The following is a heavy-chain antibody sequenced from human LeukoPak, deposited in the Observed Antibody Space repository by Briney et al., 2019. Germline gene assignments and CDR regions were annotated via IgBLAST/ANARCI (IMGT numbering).Heavy chain of an antibody. CDR1: GGSISGHY. J-gene: IGHJ4*02. CDR3: ARESAGMSYFDY. V-gene: IGHV4-59*11. CDR2: IYYSGST. Sequence: SETLSLTCTVSGGSISGHYWSWIRQPPGKGLEWIGYIYYSGSTNYNPSLKSRVTISVDTSKNQFSLKLSSVTAADTAVYYCARESAGMSYFDYWGQGTLVTVSS.